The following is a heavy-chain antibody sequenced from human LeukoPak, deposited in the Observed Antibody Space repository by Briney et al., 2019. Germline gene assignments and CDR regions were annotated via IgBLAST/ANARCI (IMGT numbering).Heavy chain of an antibody. Sequence: SETLSLTCTVSGGSITNYYWSWIRQPPGKGLEWIGYIYYSGSTNYNPSLKSRVTISVDTSKNQFSLKLSSVTAADTAVYYCARDYDSSGYYDYWGQGTVATVSS. D-gene: IGHD3-22*01. CDR3: ARDYDSSGYYDY. V-gene: IGHV4-59*01. CDR1: GGSITNYY. J-gene: IGHJ4*02. CDR2: IYYSGST.